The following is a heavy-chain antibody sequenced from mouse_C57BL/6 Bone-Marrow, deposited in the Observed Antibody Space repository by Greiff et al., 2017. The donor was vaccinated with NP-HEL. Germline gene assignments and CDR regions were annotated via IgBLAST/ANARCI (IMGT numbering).Heavy chain of an antibody. Sequence: EVKVVESGGGLVQSGRSLRLSCATSGFTFSDFYMEWVRQAPGKGLEWIAASRNKANDYTTEYSASVKGRFIVSRDTSQSILYLQMNALRAEDTAIYYCARENYEGYFDYWGQGTTLTVSS. CDR3: ARENYEGYFDY. D-gene: IGHD1-1*01. V-gene: IGHV7-1*01. J-gene: IGHJ2*01. CDR1: GFTFSDFY. CDR2: SRNKANDYTT.